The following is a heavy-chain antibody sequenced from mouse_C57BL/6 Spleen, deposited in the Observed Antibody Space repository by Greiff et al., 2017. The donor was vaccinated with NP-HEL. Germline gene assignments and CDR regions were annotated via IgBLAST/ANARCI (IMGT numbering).Heavy chain of an antibody. D-gene: IGHD2-4*01. V-gene: IGHV1-82*01. Sequence: QVQLKQSGPELVKPGASVKISCKASGYAFSSSWMNWVKQRPGKGLEWIGRIYPGDGDTNYNGKFKGKATLTADKSSSTAYMQLSSLTSEDSAVYFCARADYHVYYAMDYWGQGTSVTVSS. J-gene: IGHJ4*01. CDR1: GYAFSSSW. CDR3: ARADYHVYYAMDY. CDR2: IYPGDGDT.